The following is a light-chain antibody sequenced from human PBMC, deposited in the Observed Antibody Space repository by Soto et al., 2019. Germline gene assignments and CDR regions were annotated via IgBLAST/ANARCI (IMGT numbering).Light chain of an antibody. CDR3: NSYTSSTTAV. CDR1: SSDVGGYNY. Sequence: QSVLTQPASVSGSPGQSITISCTGTSSDVGGYNYVSWYQQHPGKAPKLMIYDVTNRPSGVSNRFSGSKSGNTASLTISGLQAEDEADYYCNSYTSSTTAVFGGGTKVTVL. CDR2: DVT. V-gene: IGLV2-14*01. J-gene: IGLJ2*01.